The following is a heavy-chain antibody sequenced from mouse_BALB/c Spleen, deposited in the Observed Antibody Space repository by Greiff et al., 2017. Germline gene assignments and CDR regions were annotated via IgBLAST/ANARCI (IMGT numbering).Heavy chain of an antibody. CDR3: ARDRYDGYYGDYFDY. J-gene: IGHJ2*01. V-gene: IGHV3-6*02. D-gene: IGHD2-3*01. CDR1: GYSITSGYY. Sequence: EVQLQESGPGLVKPSQSLSLTCSVTGYSITSGYYWNWIRQFPGNKLEWMGYISYDGSNNYNPSLKNRISITRDTSKNQFFLKLNSVTTEDTATYYCARDRYDGYYGDYFDYWGQGTTLTVSS. CDR2: ISYDGSN.